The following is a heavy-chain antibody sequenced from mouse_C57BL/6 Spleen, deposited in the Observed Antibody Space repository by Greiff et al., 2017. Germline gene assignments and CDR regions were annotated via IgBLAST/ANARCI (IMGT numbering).Heavy chain of an antibody. Sequence: QVQLQQPGAELVRPGSSVKLSCKASGYTFTSYWMHWVKQRPIQGLEWIGNIDPSDSETHYNQKFKDKATLTVDKSSCTAYMQLSSLTSEDSAVYYCARDGNLYFDYWGQGTTLTVSS. CDR1: GYTFTSYW. V-gene: IGHV1-52*01. CDR2: IDPSDSET. CDR3: ARDGNLYFDY. J-gene: IGHJ2*01. D-gene: IGHD2-1*01.